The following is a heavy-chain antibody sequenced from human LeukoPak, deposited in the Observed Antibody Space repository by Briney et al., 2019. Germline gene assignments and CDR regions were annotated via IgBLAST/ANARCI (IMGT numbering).Heavy chain of an antibody. V-gene: IGHV1-69*13. CDR2: IIPIFGTA. D-gene: IGHD6-13*01. CDR3: ARGPYSSSWPEYYFDY. J-gene: IGHJ4*02. CDR1: GGTFISYA. Sequence: SVKVSCKASGGTFISYAISWVRQAPGQGLEWMGGIIPIFGTANYAQKFQGRVTITADESTSTAYMELSSLRSEDTAVYYCARGPYSSSWPEYYFDYWGQGTLVTVSS.